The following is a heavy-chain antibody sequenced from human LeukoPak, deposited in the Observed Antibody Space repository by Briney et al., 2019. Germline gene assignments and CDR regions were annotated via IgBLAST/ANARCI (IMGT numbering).Heavy chain of an antibody. CDR2: IYTSGST. J-gene: IGHJ6*03. V-gene: IGHV4-61*05. CDR3: ARGGGIFLDSYYYYYYYMDV. Sequence: SETLSLTCTVSGGSISSSSYYWGWIRQPPGKGLEWIGRIYTSGSTNYNPSLKSRVTMSVDTSKNQFSLKLSSVTAADTAVYYCARGGGIFLDSYYYYYYYMDVWGKGTTVTVSS. CDR1: GGSISSSSYY. D-gene: IGHD3-3*01.